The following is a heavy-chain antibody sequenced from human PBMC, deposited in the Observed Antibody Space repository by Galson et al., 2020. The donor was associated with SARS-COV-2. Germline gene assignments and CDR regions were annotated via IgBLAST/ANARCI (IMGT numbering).Heavy chain of an antibody. CDR3: AKDRLRYFEWVDY. CDR1: GFTFSSYG. Sequence: GGSLRLSCAASGFTFSSYGMHWVRQAPGKGLEWVAVIWYNGSNKYYADSVKGRFTISRDNSKNTLYLQMNSLRAEDTAVYYCAKDRLRYFEWVDYWGQGTLVTVSS. D-gene: IGHD3-9*01. V-gene: IGHV3-33*06. J-gene: IGHJ4*02. CDR2: IWYNGSNK.